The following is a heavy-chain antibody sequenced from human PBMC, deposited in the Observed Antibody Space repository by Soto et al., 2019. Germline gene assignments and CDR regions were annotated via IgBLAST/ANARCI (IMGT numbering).Heavy chain of an antibody. CDR1: GGSISSGDYY. CDR3: ARGPYYYDSSGYYVGAFDI. J-gene: IGHJ3*02. CDR2: IYYSGST. D-gene: IGHD3-22*01. V-gene: IGHV4-30-4*01. Sequence: SETLSLTCTVSGGSISSGDYYWSWIRQPPGKGLEWIGYIYYSGSTYYNPSLKSRVTISVDTSKNQFSLKLSSVTAADTAVYYCARGPYYYDSSGYYVGAFDIWGQGTMVTVSS.